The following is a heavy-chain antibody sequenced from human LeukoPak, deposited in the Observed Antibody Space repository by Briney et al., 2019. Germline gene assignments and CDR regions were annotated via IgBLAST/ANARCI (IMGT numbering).Heavy chain of an antibody. CDR2: INPSGGST. Sequence: ASVKVSCKASGFIFTSYYMYWVRQAPGQGLEWMGIINPSGGSTNYAQKFQGRVTLTRDTSTSTVYMELSSLRSEDTAVYYCARVPANLGAFDIWGQGTMVTVSS. V-gene: IGHV1-46*01. D-gene: IGHD4/OR15-4a*01. CDR3: ARVPANLGAFDI. J-gene: IGHJ3*02. CDR1: GFIFTSYY.